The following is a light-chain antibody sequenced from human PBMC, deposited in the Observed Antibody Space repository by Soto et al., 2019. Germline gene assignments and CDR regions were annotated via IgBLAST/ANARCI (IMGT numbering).Light chain of an antibody. CDR2: DAS. Sequence: EIVLTQSPATLSLSPGERATFSCRASQSVYTYLAWYQQKPGQAPRLLIYDASKRATGIPARFSGSGSGTDFTLTISSLEPEDFAVYYCQQRTNWPPTWTFGQGTKVEIK. J-gene: IGKJ1*01. CDR1: QSVYTY. CDR3: QQRTNWPPTWT. V-gene: IGKV3-11*01.